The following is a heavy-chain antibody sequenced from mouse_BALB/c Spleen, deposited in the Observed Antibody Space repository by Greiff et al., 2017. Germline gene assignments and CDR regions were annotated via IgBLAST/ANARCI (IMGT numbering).Heavy chain of an antibody. CDR2: ISSGGST. V-gene: IGHV5-6-5*01. CDR3: ARGPKTARAYYFDY. Sequence: EVHLVESGGGLVKPGGSLKLSCAASGFTFSSYAMSWVRQTPEKRLEWVASISSGGSTYYPDSVKGRFTISRDNARNILYLQMSSLRYEDTAMYYGARGPKTARAYYFDYWGQGTTLTVSS. D-gene: IGHD3-2*01. J-gene: IGHJ2*01. CDR1: GFTFSSYA.